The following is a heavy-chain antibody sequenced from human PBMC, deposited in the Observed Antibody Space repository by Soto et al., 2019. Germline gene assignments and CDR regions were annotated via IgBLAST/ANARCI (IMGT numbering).Heavy chain of an antibody. V-gene: IGHV3-23*01. D-gene: IGHD6-13*01. CDR1: GFTFSSYA. J-gene: IGHJ4*02. CDR2: VSGSGGST. CDR3: ARRGPGTYFDY. Sequence: EVRLLESGGGLVQPGGSLRLSCAASGFTFSSYAMRWVRQAPGKGLEWVSAVSGSGGSTYYADSVKGRFTISRDNSKNPLYLQMNSLRAEDTAVYYCARRGPGTYFDYWGQGTLVTVSS.